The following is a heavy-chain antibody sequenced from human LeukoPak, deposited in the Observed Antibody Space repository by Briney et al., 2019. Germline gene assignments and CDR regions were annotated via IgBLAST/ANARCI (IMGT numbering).Heavy chain of an antibody. D-gene: IGHD3-22*01. J-gene: IGHJ3*02. CDR2: INHSGST. Sequence: SETLSLTCAVYGGSFSGYYWSWIRQPPGKGLEWIGEINHSGSTNYNPSRKSRVTISVDTSKNQFSLKLSSVTAADMAVYYCARVVIANYDSSGPYAFDNWGQGTMVTVSS. V-gene: IGHV4-34*01. CDR1: GGSFSGYY. CDR3: ARVVIANYDSSGPYAFDN.